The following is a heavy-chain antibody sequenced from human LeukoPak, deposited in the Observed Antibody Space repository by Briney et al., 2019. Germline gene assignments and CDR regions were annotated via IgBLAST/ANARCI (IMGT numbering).Heavy chain of an antibody. Sequence: ASVKVSCKASGYTFTSYGISWVRQAPGQGLEWMGWISAYNGNTNYAQKLQGRVTMTTDTSTSTAYMELRSLRSDDTAAYYCARTMIVVVMGAFDIWGQGTMVTVSS. D-gene: IGHD3-22*01. CDR2: ISAYNGNT. J-gene: IGHJ3*02. CDR1: GYTFTSYG. CDR3: ARTMIVVVMGAFDI. V-gene: IGHV1-18*01.